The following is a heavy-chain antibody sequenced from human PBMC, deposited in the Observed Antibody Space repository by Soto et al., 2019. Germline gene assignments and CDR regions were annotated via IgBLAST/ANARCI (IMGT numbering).Heavy chain of an antibody. CDR3: AGTSCSSTTCHTTY. J-gene: IGHJ4*02. CDR1: GYTFTGYY. D-gene: IGHD2-2*01. CDR2: INPHSGGT. V-gene: IGHV1-2*02. Sequence: QVQLVQSGAEVKKPGASVNVSCKTSGYTFTGYYIYWVRQAPGQGLEWMGWINPHSGGTDSSQKFQGRVTMTRDTSISTAYMELSRLRSDDTAVYYCAGTSCSSTTCHTTYWGQGTLVTVSS.